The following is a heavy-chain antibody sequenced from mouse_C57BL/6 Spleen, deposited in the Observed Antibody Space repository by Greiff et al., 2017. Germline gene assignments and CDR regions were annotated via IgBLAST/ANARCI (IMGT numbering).Heavy chain of an antibody. CDR3: ARRGITTGGYYAMDY. CDR1: GFTFSSYG. CDR2: ISSGGSYT. D-gene: IGHD2-4*01. V-gene: IGHV5-6*01. Sequence: EVHLVESGGDLVKPGGSLKLSCAASGFTFSSYGMSWVRQTPDKRLAWVATISSGGSYTYYPDSVKGRFTISRDNAKNTLYLQMSSLKSEDTAMYYCARRGITTGGYYAMDYWGQGTSVTVSS. J-gene: IGHJ4*01.